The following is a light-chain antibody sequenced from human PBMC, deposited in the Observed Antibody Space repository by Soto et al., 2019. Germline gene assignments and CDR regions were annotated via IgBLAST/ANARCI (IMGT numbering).Light chain of an antibody. CDR2: DVS. Sequence: IVLTQSPATLSLSPGERATLSCRASQSVSTYLAWYQQKPGQAPRLLIYDVSNRATGIPPRFSGSGSGTEFTLTISSVEPEDCAIYYCQQRRSWLTFGGGTTV. J-gene: IGKJ4*01. CDR3: QQRRSWLT. CDR1: QSVSTY. V-gene: IGKV3-11*01.